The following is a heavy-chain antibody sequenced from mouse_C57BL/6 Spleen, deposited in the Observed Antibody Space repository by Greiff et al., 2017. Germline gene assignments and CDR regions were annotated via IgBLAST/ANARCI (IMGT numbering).Heavy chain of an antibody. J-gene: IGHJ4*01. CDR3: ARHEDGGGYDGTGYYYAMDY. Sequence: QVQLQQSGAELVKPGASVKLSCKASGYTFTEYTIHWVKQRSGQGLEWIGWFYPGSGSIKYNEKFKDKATLTADKSSSTVYMELSRLTSEDSAVYFCARHEDGGGYDGTGYYYAMDYWGQGTSVTVSS. D-gene: IGHD2-2*01. V-gene: IGHV1-62-2*01. CDR1: GYTFTEYT. CDR2: FYPGSGSI.